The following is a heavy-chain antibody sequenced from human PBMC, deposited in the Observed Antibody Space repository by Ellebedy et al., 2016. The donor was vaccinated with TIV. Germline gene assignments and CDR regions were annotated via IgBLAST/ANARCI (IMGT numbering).Heavy chain of an antibody. V-gene: IGHV1-18*01. CDR3: ARDRRGSSGWYERYWYFDL. CDR1: GYTFTSYG. J-gene: IGHJ2*01. D-gene: IGHD6-19*01. Sequence: ASVKVSCXASGYTFTSYGISWVRQAPGQGLEWMGWISAYNGNTNYAQKLQGRVTMTTDTSTSTAYMELRSLRSDDTAVYYCARDRRGSSGWYERYWYFDLWGRGTLVTVSS. CDR2: ISAYNGNT.